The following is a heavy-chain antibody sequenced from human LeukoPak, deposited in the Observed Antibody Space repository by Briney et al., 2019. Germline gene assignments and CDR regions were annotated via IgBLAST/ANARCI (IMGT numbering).Heavy chain of an antibody. J-gene: IGHJ3*02. CDR3: AKDIRYEDYAYDI. D-gene: IGHD2-2*01. Sequence: PGGSLRLSCAASGFSFSSYAMSWVRQGPGKGLERVSSVNGRGAATFYADSVRGRFTISRDNSQNILFLKMNSLRVDDTAVYFCAKDIRYEDYAYDIWGQGTM. CDR1: GFSFSSYA. V-gene: IGHV3-23*01. CDR2: VNGRGAAT.